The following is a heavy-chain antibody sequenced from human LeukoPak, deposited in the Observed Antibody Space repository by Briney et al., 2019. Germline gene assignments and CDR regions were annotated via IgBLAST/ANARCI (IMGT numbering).Heavy chain of an antibody. D-gene: IGHD3-3*01. CDR2: TNSDESST. Sequence: GGSLRLSCAASGFTFSSYWMHWVRQVPGKGPVWVSRTNSDESSTSYADSVKGRFTISRDNAKNTLYLQMNSLRAEDTAVYYCARGTSIFGVVTYYNYYYMDVWGKGTTVTISS. J-gene: IGHJ6*03. V-gene: IGHV3-74*01. CDR3: ARGTSIFGVVTYYNYYYMDV. CDR1: GFTFSSYW.